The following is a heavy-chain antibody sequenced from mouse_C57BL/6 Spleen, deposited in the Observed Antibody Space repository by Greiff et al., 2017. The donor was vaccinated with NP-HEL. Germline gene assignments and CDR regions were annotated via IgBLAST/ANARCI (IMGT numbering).Heavy chain of an antibody. CDR3: ARGNYGSSFHWYFDV. CDR1: GYTFTSYW. V-gene: IGHV1-52*01. J-gene: IGHJ1*03. CDR2: IDPSDSET. D-gene: IGHD1-1*01. Sequence: VKLQQPGAELVRPGSSVKLSCKASGYTFTSYWMHWVKQRPIQGLEWIGNIDPSDSETHYNQKFKDKATLTVDKSSSTAYMQLSSLTSEDSAVYYCARGNYGSSFHWYFDVWGTGTTVTVSS.